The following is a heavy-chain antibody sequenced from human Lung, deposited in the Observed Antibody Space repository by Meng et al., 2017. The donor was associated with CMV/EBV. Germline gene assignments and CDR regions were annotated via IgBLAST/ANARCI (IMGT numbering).Heavy chain of an antibody. CDR1: GGCSSSSNW. V-gene: IGHV4-4*02. Sequence: QGQVEGAGPGRVKASGTLALTCAGSGGCSSSSNWWSWVRQPPGKGLEWIGESYHSGSTNYNPSLKSRVTISVDKSKNQFSLKLSSVTAADTAVYYCARVVTALWGYYFDYWGQGTLVTVSS. J-gene: IGHJ4*02. CDR2: SYHSGST. D-gene: IGHD2-21*02. CDR3: ARVVTALWGYYFDY.